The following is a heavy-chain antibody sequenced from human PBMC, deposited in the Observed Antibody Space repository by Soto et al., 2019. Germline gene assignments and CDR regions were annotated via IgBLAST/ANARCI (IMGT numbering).Heavy chain of an antibody. V-gene: IGHV3-23*01. CDR2: ISRYGDST. J-gene: IGHJ4*02. D-gene: IGHD3-22*01. CDR1: GFTFNIYA. CDR3: AKDRYLDHDSRGYLFDN. Sequence: EVQLLESGGDLIQPGGSLRLSCAASGFTFNIYAMTWVRQAPGKGLEWVSAISRYGDSTYYADSVEDRFTISRDNSKNTLYLQMNSPRAEDTAVYYCAKDRYLDHDSRGYLFDNWGQGTLVTVSS.